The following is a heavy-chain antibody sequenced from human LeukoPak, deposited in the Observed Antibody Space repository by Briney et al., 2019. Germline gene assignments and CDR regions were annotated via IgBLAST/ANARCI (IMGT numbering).Heavy chain of an antibody. V-gene: IGHV3-48*04. CDR3: AKYSQLLSGYYFDF. CDR2: ISSGSNII. J-gene: IGHJ4*02. Sequence: GGSLRLSCAASGFTFSSYSMNWVRQAPGKGLEWVSYISSGSNIIYYADSVKGRYTISRDNAKNSLNLQMNSLRAEDTAKYYCAKYSQLLSGYYFDFWGQGTLVTVSS. CDR1: GFTFSSYS. D-gene: IGHD2-2*01.